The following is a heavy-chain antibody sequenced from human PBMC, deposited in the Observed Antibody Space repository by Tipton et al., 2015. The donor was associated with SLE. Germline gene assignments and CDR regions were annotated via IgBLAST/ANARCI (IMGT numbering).Heavy chain of an antibody. Sequence: SLRLSCAASGFTVSGNYMSWVRQAPGKGLEWVAVIYSGGSTYYADSVKGRFTISRDNSKNTLYLQMNSLRAEDTAVYYCARDYPTADDAFDIWGQGTMVTVSS. CDR1: GFTVSGNY. J-gene: IGHJ3*02. CDR3: ARDYPTADDAFDI. CDR2: IYSGGST. V-gene: IGHV3-53*01.